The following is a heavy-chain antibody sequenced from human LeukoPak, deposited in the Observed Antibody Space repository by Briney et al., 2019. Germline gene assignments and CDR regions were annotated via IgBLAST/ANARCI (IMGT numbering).Heavy chain of an antibody. CDR2: IKSKTDGGTT. J-gene: IGHJ4*02. CDR3: TTDQAYGDYGTDY. D-gene: IGHD4-17*01. V-gene: IGHV3-15*01. CDR1: GFTFSNAW. Sequence: GGSLRLSCAASGFTFSNAWMSWVRQAPGKGLEWVGRIKSKTDGGTTDYAAPVKGRFTISRDDSKNTLYLQMNSLKTEDTAVYYCTTDQAYGDYGTDYWGQGTLVTVSS.